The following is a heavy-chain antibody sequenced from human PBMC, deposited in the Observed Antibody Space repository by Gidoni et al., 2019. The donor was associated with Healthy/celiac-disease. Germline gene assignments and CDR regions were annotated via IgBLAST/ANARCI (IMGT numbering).Heavy chain of an antibody. Sequence: QVQLQQWGAGLLKPSETLSLTCAVYGGSFSGYYWLWIRQPPGKGLEWIGEINHSGSTNYNPSLKSRVTISVDTSKNQFSLKLSSVTAADTAVYYCARGRRGCGGDCRPGGMDVWGQGTTVTVSS. D-gene: IGHD2-21*02. J-gene: IGHJ6*02. V-gene: IGHV4-34*01. CDR2: INHSGST. CDR1: GGSFSGYY. CDR3: ARGRRGCGGDCRPGGMDV.